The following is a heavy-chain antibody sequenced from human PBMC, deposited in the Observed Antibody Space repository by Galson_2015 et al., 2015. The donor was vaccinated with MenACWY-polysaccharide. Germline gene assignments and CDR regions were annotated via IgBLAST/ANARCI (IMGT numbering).Heavy chain of an antibody. Sequence: SLRLSCAASGFTFPSQAINWVRQAPGKGLEWVSSIRTSDGTTFYAASVRGRFPISRDTSKNTVYLQMDSLRAEDTARYYCTKANSGGICTAGWACWFDPWGQGSLVIVSS. J-gene: IGHJ5*02. CDR2: IRTSDGTT. D-gene: IGHD2-15*01. CDR1: GFTFPSQA. V-gene: IGHV3-23*01. CDR3: TKANSGGICTAGWACWFDP.